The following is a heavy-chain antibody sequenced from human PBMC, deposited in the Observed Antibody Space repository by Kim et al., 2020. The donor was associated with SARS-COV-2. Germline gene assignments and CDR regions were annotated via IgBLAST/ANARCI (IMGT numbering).Heavy chain of an antibody. Sequence: YADSVKGRFTISRDNPKNTLYLQMNSLRAEDTAVYYCAKVIAAARPEFDYWGQGTLVTVSS. V-gene: IGHV3-23*01. D-gene: IGHD6-6*01. CDR3: AKVIAAARPEFDY. J-gene: IGHJ4*02.